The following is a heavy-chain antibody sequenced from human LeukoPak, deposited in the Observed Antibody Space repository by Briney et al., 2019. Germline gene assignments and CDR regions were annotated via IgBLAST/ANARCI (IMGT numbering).Heavy chain of an antibody. CDR1: GFTFSSHG. D-gene: IGHD6-13*01. CDR3: ARDGSWYLYP. Sequence: GGSLRLSCAASGFTFSSHGMSWVRQDPGKGLEWVSGINWNGGSTGYADSVKGRFTISRDNAKNSLYLQMNSLRAEDTALYYCARDGSWYLYPWGQGTLVTVSS. V-gene: IGHV3-20*04. J-gene: IGHJ5*02. CDR2: INWNGGST.